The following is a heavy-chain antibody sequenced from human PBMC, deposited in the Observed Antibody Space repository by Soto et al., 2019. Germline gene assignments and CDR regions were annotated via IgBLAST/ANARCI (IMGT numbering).Heavy chain of an antibody. V-gene: IGHV5-51*01. Sequence: GESLKISCKTSGYSLTTYWFAWVRQMPGKGLEWMGIIYLSDSDTIYSPSAQGHFTISADKSIKTAYLQWSSLKASDTAIYYCATTFDYNGYFDPWGQGTQVTVSS. D-gene: IGHD4-4*01. J-gene: IGHJ5*02. CDR3: ATTFDYNGYFDP. CDR2: IYLSDSDT. CDR1: GYSLTTYW.